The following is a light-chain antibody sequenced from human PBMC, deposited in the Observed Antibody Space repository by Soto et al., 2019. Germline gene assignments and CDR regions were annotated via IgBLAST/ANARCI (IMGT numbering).Light chain of an antibody. Sequence: QSALTQPASVSGSPGQSITLSCTRTSSGVENYNLVSWYQHHPGKAPKLMIYEGSQRPSGVSDRFSGSQSGNTASLTISGLQAADDADYYCSSYAGAVVFGGGTKLTVL. CDR2: EGS. V-gene: IGLV2-23*01. CDR3: SSYAGAVV. CDR1: SSGVENYNL. J-gene: IGLJ2*01.